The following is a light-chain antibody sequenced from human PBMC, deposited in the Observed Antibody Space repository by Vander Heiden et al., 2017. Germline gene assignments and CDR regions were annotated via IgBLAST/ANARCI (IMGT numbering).Light chain of an antibody. CDR1: QNVVRW. J-gene: IGKJ1*01. CDR2: KTS. CDR3: QQYGTSRWT. Sequence: DIQLTQSPSTLSAYIGGRVTISGRASQNVVRWVAWYQQEPGEAPNLLIYKTSNLESGVPSRFSGSGSGTGFTLTISSLQPGDFGTYYCQQYGTSRWTFGQGTKVDVK. V-gene: IGKV1-5*03.